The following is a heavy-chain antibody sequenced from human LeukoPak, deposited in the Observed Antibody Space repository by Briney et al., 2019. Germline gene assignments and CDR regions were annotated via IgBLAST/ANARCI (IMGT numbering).Heavy chain of an antibody. V-gene: IGHV3-23*01. J-gene: IGHJ4*02. Sequence: PGGSLRLSCAASGFTFSSYAMSWVRQAPGKGLEWISAITDTGGDTYYADSVKGRFTISRDNSKDTLYLQMNSLRAEDTAVYYCAKDSHWDSGYLLLDYWGQGTLVTVSS. D-gene: IGHD5-12*01. CDR3: AKDSHWDSGYLLLDY. CDR2: ITDTGGDT. CDR1: GFTFSSYA.